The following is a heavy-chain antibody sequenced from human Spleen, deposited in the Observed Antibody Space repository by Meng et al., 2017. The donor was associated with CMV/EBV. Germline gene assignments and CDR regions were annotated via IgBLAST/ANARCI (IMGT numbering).Heavy chain of an antibody. J-gene: IGHJ4*02. V-gene: IGHV1-2*02. CDR3: ARDKNWGPDY. D-gene: IGHD7-27*01. CDR1: GYTFTDHY. CDR2: IHPQSGVT. Sequence: ASVKVSCKASGYTFTDHYFHWVRQAPGQGLEWMGWIHPQSGVTNYAQKFQARVTLTRDTSINTGYMELSRLTSDDTAVYYCARDKNWGPDYWGQGTLVTGSS.